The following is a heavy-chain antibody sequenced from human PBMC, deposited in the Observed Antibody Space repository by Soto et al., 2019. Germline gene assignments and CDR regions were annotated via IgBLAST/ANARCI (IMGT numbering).Heavy chain of an antibody. CDR1: GFTFSNAW. CDR3: TTEWGKYSGYDWVVFGAGQEYYYYMDV. CDR2: IKSKTDGGTT. Sequence: GGSLRLSCAASGFTFSNAWMSWVRQAPGKGLEWVGRIKSKTDGGTTDYAAPVKGRFTISRDDSKNTLYLQMNSLKTEDTAVYYCTTEWGKYSGYDWVVFGAGQEYYYYMDVWGKGTTVTVSS. D-gene: IGHD5-12*01. J-gene: IGHJ6*03. V-gene: IGHV3-15*01.